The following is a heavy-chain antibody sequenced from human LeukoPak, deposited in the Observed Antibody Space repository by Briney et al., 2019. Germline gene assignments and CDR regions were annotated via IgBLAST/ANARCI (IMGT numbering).Heavy chain of an antibody. V-gene: IGHV1-69*05. CDR1: GGTFSSYA. CDR3: ARGEWELTSIDY. J-gene: IGHJ4*02. Sequence: SVKVSCKASGGTFSSYAISWVRQAPGQGREWMGGIIPVFGTANYAQKFQGRVTSTTDECTSTAYMERTSLRSEDKAVYYCARGEWELTSIDYWGQGTLVTVSS. D-gene: IGHD1-26*01. CDR2: IIPVFGTA.